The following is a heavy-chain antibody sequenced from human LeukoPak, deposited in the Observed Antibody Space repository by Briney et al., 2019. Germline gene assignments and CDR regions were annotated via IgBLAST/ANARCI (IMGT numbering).Heavy chain of an antibody. Sequence: GGSLRLSCAASGFTFSSHSMHWVRQAPGKGLEWVSSVSSTRSYIYYADSVKGRFTISRDNAKNSLYLQMNSLRVEDTAVYYCARAQFGDYWGQGTLVTVSS. CDR1: GFTFSSHS. CDR3: ARAQFGDY. J-gene: IGHJ4*02. V-gene: IGHV3-21*01. D-gene: IGHD3-10*01. CDR2: VSSTRSYI.